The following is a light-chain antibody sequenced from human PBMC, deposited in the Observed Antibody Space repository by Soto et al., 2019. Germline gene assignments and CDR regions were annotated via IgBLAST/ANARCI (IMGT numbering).Light chain of an antibody. CDR2: AAS. V-gene: IGKV1-16*02. J-gene: IGKJ1*01. CDR3: QQYHSYPPT. Sequence: DIQMTQSPSSLSASVGGRVTITCRASQDINNYLAWLRQKPGKAPKSRIYAASTLQTGYPSKFSGSGSGTDCTLTLNFLRPEDFATYYCQQYHSYPPTVGQETKEEIK. CDR1: QDINNY.